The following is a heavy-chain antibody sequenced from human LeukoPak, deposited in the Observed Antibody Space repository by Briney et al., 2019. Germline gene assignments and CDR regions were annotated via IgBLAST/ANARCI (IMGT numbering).Heavy chain of an antibody. Sequence: SETLSLTCTVSGGSISSYYWTWIRQPPGKGLEWIGYIYYSGSTDYNPSLKSRVTISVDTSKNQFSLKMSSVTAADTAVYYCARHSSSWHYLDYWGQGTLVTVSS. CDR2: IYYSGST. J-gene: IGHJ4*02. CDR3: ARHSSSWHYLDY. CDR1: GGSISSYY. V-gene: IGHV4-59*08. D-gene: IGHD6-13*01.